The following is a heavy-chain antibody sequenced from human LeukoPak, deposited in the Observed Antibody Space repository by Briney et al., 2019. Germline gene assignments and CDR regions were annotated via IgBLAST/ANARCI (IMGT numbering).Heavy chain of an antibody. CDR2: IYYSGST. D-gene: IGHD6-6*01. CDR3: ARVSRYSSSPGFDY. Sequence: SSETLSLTCTVSGGSITSISHHWGWIRQPPGKGLEWIGSIYYSGSTYYNPSLKSRVTISVDTSKNQFSLKLSSVTAADTAVYYCARVSRYSSSPGFDYWGQGTLVTVSS. V-gene: IGHV4-39*07. CDR1: GGSITSISHH. J-gene: IGHJ4*02.